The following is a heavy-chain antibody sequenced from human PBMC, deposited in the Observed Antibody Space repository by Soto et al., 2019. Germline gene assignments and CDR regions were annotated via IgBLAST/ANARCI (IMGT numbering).Heavy chain of an antibody. CDR3: ARARYQLLHPYYYGMDV. CDR2: IHYSGST. J-gene: IGHJ6*02. D-gene: IGHD2-2*01. CDR1: GGSISSYY. V-gene: IGHV4-59*01. Sequence: QVQLQESGPGLVKPSETLSLTCTVSGGSISSYYWSWIRQSPGKGLEWIGYIHYSGSTKSNPSLKSRVTISVDTSRNQVSPKLSSVTAADSAVYFCARARYQLLHPYYYGMDVWGQGTTVTVSS.